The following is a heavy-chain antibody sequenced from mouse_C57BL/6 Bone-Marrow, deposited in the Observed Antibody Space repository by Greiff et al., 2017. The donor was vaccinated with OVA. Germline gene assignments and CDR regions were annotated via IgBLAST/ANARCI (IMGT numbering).Heavy chain of an antibody. CDR1: GFNFKNTY. CDR2: IDPANDNT. V-gene: IGHV14-3*01. CDR3: GRGNFGSSVYAMDY. D-gene: IGHD1-1*01. J-gene: IGHJ4*01. Sequence: VQLQQSVAELVRPGASVKLSCTASGFNFKNTYMHWVKQRPEQGLEWIGRIDPANDNTKYAPKFQGKATMTADTSSNTAYLQLSSLSSEDTAVDCCGRGNFGSSVYAMDYWGQGTSVTVSS.